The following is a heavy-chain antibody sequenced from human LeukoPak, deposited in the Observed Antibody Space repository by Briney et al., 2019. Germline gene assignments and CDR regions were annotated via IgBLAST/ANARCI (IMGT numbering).Heavy chain of an antibody. CDR3: AKGRGYSYDHDAFDI. CDR2: IYTSGST. Sequence: SQTLSLTCTVSGGSTSSGSYYWSWIRQPAGKGLEWIGRIYTSGSTNYNPSLKSRVTISVDTSKNQFSLKLSSVTAADTAVYYCAKGRGYSYDHDAFDIWGQGTMVTVSS. D-gene: IGHD5-18*01. V-gene: IGHV4-61*02. CDR1: GGSTSSGSYY. J-gene: IGHJ3*02.